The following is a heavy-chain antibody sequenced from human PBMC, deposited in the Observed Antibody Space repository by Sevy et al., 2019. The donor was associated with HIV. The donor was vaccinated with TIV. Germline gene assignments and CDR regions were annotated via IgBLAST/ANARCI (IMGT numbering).Heavy chain of an antibody. Sequence: GGSLRLSCAASVFTFRNYWMHWVRQAPGKGLVWVSRINSDGSSTSYADSVKGRFTISRDNAKNTLYLQMNSLRAEDMALYYCTRVRAAITTGWANWFDPWGQGTLVTVSS. D-gene: IGHD3-22*01. J-gene: IGHJ5*02. CDR3: TRVRAAITTGWANWFDP. CDR2: INSDGSST. CDR1: VFTFRNYW. V-gene: IGHV3-74*01.